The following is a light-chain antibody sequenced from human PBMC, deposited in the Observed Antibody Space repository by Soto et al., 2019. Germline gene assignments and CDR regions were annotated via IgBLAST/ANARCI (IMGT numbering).Light chain of an antibody. J-gene: IGLJ2*01. CDR1: SSDVGGYNY. V-gene: IGLV2-14*01. Sequence: QSVLTQPASVSGSLGQSITISCTGTSSDVGGYNYVSWYQQHPGKAPKLMINDVSNRPSGVFNRFSGSKSGNTASLTISGLQAEDEADYFCSSYTSRYIVVFGGGTKVTVL. CDR3: SSYTSRYIVV. CDR2: DVS.